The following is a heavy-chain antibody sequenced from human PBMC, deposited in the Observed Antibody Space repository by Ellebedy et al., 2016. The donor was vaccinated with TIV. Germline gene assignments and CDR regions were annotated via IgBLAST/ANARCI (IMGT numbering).Heavy chain of an antibody. CDR3: ARGPSASAYLDS. CDR1: GFIFSSFA. J-gene: IGHJ4*02. Sequence: GESLKISCAASGFIFSSFAMLVVLECDGKGLEWVAVISSDGNNKFYADSVKGRFTLSRDTSKNTGYLPMDSLRNEDTAVYYCARGPSASAYLDSWGQGALVSVSS. V-gene: IGHV3-30-3*01. CDR2: ISSDGNNK.